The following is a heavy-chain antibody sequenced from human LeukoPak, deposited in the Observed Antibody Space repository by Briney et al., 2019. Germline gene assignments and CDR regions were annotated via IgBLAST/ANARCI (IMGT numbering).Heavy chain of an antibody. CDR1: GVSISSYY. V-gene: IGHV4-59*08. CDR2: IYYSGST. Sequence: SETLSLTCTVSGVSISSYYWSWIRQPPGKGLEWIGYIYYSGSTNYNPSLKSRVTISVDTSKNQFSLKLSSVTAADTAVYYCARRPHDYGDYSLDYWGQGTLVTVSS. J-gene: IGHJ4*02. D-gene: IGHD4-17*01. CDR3: ARRPHDYGDYSLDY.